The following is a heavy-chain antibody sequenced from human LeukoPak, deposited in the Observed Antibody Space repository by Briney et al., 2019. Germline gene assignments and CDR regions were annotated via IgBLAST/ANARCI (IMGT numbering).Heavy chain of an antibody. CDR1: GGSISSGSYY. Sequence: SETLSLTCTVSGGSISSGSYYWSWIRQPAGKGLEWIGRIYTSGSTNYNPSLKSRVTISVDTYKKQFSLKLSSVTAADTAVYYCARRGSLTNWGIVMSWYFDLWGRGTLVTVSS. CDR3: ARRGSLTNWGIVMSWYFDL. D-gene: IGHD7-27*01. CDR2: IYTSGST. V-gene: IGHV4-61*02. J-gene: IGHJ2*01.